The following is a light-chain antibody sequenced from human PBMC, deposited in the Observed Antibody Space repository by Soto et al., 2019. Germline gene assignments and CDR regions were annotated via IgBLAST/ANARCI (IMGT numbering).Light chain of an antibody. CDR2: LGS. J-gene: IGKJ2*01. Sequence: IALTQSPLSLPVTPGEPASISCRSSQTLLHGNGHNYLDWYLQKPGQSPQLLIYLGSNRASGVPDRFSGSGSGTDFTLKISRVEAEDVGIFYCMQGLRPMYTFGQGTKLEIK. V-gene: IGKV2-28*01. CDR1: QTLLHGNGHNY. CDR3: MQGLRPMYT.